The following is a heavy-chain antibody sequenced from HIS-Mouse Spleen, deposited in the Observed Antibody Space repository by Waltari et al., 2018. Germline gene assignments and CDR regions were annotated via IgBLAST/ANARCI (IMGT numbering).Heavy chain of an antibody. J-gene: IGHJ2*01. Sequence: QLQLQESGPGLVTTSETLSLTCHVSGGSIRSRRYSWGRIRQPPGKGLEWIGSIDYSGSTYYNPSLKSRVTISVDTAKNQFSLKLSAVTAADTAVYYCAREIPYSSGWYDWDFDLWGRGTLVTVSS. D-gene: IGHD6-13*01. CDR3: AREIPYSSGWYDWDFDL. V-gene: IGHV4-39*07. CDR2: IDYSGST. CDR1: GGSIRSRRYS.